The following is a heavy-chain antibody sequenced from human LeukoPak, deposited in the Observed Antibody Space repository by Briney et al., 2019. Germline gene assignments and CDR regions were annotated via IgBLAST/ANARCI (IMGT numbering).Heavy chain of an antibody. J-gene: IGHJ4*02. D-gene: IGHD6-19*01. CDR1: GFTFSSYA. CDR2: ISGSGGST. CDR3: AKVDGSGWYGYFDY. Sequence: GGSLRLSCAASGFTFSSYAMHWVRQAPGKGLEWVSAISGSGGSTYYADSVKGRFTISRDNSKNTLYLQMNSLRAEDTAVYYCAKVDGSGWYGYFDYWGQGTLVTVSS. V-gene: IGHV3-23*01.